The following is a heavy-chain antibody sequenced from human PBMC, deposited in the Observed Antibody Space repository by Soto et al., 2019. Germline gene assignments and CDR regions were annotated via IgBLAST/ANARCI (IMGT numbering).Heavy chain of an antibody. CDR2: IYSGGST. D-gene: IGHD3-3*01. CDR1: GFTVSSNY. V-gene: IGHV3-66*01. CDR3: ARTAGYYDFWSGYYFDY. Sequence: SGGSLRLSCAASGFTVSSNYMSWVRQAPGKGLEWVSVIYSGGSTYYADSVKGRFTISRDNSKNTLYLQMNSLRAEDTAVYYCARTAGYYDFWSGYYFDYWGQGTLVTVSS. J-gene: IGHJ4*02.